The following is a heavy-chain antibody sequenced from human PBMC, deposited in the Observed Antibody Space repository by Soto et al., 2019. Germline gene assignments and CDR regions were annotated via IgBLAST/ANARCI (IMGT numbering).Heavy chain of an antibody. CDR2: ISAYNGNT. V-gene: IGHV1-18*03. CDR1: GDTFASFG. CDR3: ARDQESITDRILQY. Sequence: RASVRVSCKXSGDTFASFGFSWVRQAPGQGLEWLGWISAYNGNTHYAQKVRDRVTLTTDTSTNTAYMELRSLTSDDMAVYYCARDQESITDRILQYWGQGTRVTVSS. D-gene: IGHD3-10*01. J-gene: IGHJ4*02.